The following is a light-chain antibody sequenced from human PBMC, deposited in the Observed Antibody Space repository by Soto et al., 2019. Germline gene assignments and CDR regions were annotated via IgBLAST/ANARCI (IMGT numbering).Light chain of an antibody. CDR1: SSNLGAGYD. CDR3: QAYDYSLTASV. V-gene: IGLV1-40*01. Sequence: QSVMTQPPCVSGAPGQRVTIPCTGNSSNLGAGYDVHWYQQLPGTAPKLVIYGNRNRPSGVPERFSGSKSGTSASLAITGLQAEDEGDYYCQAYDYSLTASVFGGGTKLTVL. CDR2: GNR. J-gene: IGLJ3*02.